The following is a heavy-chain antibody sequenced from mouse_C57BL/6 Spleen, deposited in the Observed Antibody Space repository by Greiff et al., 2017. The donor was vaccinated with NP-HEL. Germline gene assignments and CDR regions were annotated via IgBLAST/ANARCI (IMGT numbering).Heavy chain of an antibody. J-gene: IGHJ3*01. V-gene: IGHV1-64*01. D-gene: IGHD2-2*01. CDR1: GYTFTSYW. CDR3: AREGRLRRGAWFAY. CDR2: IHPNSGST. Sequence: VQLQQPGAELVKPGASVKLSCKASGYTFTSYWMHWVKQRPGQGLEWIGMIHPNSGSTNYNEKFKSKATLTVDKSSSTAYMQLSSLTSEDSAVYYCAREGRLRRGAWFAYWGQGTLVTVSA.